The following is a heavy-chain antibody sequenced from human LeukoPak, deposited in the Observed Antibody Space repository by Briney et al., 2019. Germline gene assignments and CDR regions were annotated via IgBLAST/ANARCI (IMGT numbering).Heavy chain of an antibody. CDR3: ARALGFGTSYYFDY. J-gene: IGHJ4*02. V-gene: IGHV4-30-4*08. CDR1: GFTFSSYS. Sequence: LRLSCAASGFTFSSYSMNWIRQPPGKGLEWIGYIYYSGSTYNNPSLKSRVTISVDTSKNQFSLKLSSVTAADTAVYYCARALGFGTSYYFDYWGQGTLVTVSS. CDR2: IYYSGST. D-gene: IGHD3-10*01.